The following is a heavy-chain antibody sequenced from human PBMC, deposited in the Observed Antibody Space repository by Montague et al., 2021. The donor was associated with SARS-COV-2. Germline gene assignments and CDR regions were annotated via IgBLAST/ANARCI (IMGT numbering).Heavy chain of an antibody. V-gene: IGHV4-39*01. Sequence: SETLSLTCTVSGGSISSSSYHWGWIRQPPGKGLEWIGSIYYSGSTYYNPSLKSRVAISADTSKNQFSLKLSSVTAADTAAYYCARHVYDILTGYYTYWYFDLWGRGTLVTVSS. CDR2: IYYSGST. CDR1: GGSISSSSYH. D-gene: IGHD3-9*01. J-gene: IGHJ2*01. CDR3: ARHVYDILTGYYTYWYFDL.